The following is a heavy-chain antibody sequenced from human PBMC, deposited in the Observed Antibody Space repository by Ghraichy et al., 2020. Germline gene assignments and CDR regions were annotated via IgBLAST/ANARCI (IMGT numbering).Heavy chain of an antibody. Sequence: SQTLSLTCAIFGDSVSSNSAHWNWIRQSPSRGLEWLGRTYYRSKWYHDFAVSVKSRVTVNPDTSKNQFSLQLNSVTPEDTAVYYCARGSNYAFDIWGQGAMVTVSS. CDR2: TYYRSKWYH. J-gene: IGHJ3*02. CDR3: ARGSNYAFDI. V-gene: IGHV6-1*01. D-gene: IGHD2-8*01. CDR1: GDSVSSNSAH.